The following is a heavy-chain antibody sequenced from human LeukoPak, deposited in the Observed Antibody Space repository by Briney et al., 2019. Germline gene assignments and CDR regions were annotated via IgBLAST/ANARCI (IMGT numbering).Heavy chain of an antibody. J-gene: IGHJ4*02. V-gene: IGHV4-39*07. CDR2: IYYSGST. Sequence: PSETLSLTCTVSGGSISSSSFYWGWIRQPPGKGLEWIGSIYYSGSTYYNPSLKSRVAISVDTSKNQFSLKLSSVTAADTAVYYCAREPYYYDSSGPPGGVDYWGQGTLVTVSS. D-gene: IGHD3-22*01. CDR1: GGSISSSSFY. CDR3: AREPYYYDSSGPPGGVDY.